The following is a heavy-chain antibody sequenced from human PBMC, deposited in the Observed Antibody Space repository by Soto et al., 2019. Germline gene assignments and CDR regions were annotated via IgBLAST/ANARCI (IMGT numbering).Heavy chain of an antibody. D-gene: IGHD3-3*01. CDR1: GFTFTAYS. Sequence: EVQLVESGGGLVQPGGSLRLSCAASGFTFTAYSMNWVRQAPGKGLEWGSYISSGSGSIYYADSVKGRFTISRDDAKNSLYLQMNSLRDEDTSGYYCAREFWDYWGQGTVVTVSS. CDR3: AREFWDY. V-gene: IGHV3-48*02. J-gene: IGHJ4*02. CDR2: ISSGSGSI.